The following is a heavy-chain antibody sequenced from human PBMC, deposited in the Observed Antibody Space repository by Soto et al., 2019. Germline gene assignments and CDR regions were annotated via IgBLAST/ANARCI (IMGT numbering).Heavy chain of an antibody. J-gene: IGHJ4*02. CDR3: ATLLGDIVVVPAATCIAAAPYFDY. D-gene: IGHD2-2*01. CDR2: ISGSGGST. Sequence: GGSLRLSXAASGFTFSSYAMSWVRRAPGKGLEWVSAISGSGGSTYYADSVKGRFTISRDNSKNTLYLQMNSLRAEDTAVYYCATLLGDIVVVPAATCIAAAPYFDYWGQGTLVTVS. CDR1: GFTFSSYA. V-gene: IGHV3-23*01.